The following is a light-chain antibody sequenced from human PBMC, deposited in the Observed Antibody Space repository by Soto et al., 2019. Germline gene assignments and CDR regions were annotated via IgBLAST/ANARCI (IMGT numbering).Light chain of an antibody. V-gene: IGKV3-15*01. CDR2: GAS. CDR3: QQYNNWPPWT. CDR1: QSVSSN. J-gene: IGKJ1*01. Sequence: EIVMTQSPATLSVSPGDRATLSCRASQSVSSNLAWYQQKPGQAHRLLIYGASTRATGIPARFSGSGSGTEFTLTISSLQSEYFAVYSCQQYNNWPPWTFGQGTKVAIK.